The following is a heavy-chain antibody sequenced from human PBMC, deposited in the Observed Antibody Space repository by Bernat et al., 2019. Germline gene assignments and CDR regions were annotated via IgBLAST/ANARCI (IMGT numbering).Heavy chain of an antibody. J-gene: IGHJ4*02. CDR3: AKDRPQYCSSTSCYAGVDY. V-gene: IGHV3-74*03. CDR2: INGDGSAT. Sequence: VQLVESGGGVVQPGRSLRLSCAASGFTFSSYAMHWVRQAPGKGLVWVSRINGDGSATEYADSVKGRFTISRDNAKNTLYLQMNSLRAEDTAVYYCAKDRPQYCSSTSCYAGVDYWGQGTLVTVSS. D-gene: IGHD2-2*01. CDR1: GFTFSSYA.